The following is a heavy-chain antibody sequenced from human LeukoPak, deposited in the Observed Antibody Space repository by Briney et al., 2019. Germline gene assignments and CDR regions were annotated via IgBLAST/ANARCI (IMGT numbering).Heavy chain of an antibody. J-gene: IGHJ4*02. Sequence: ASLTVSSKPSGYTFTLYYMHWVRQAPRQRLEWMGWINPNSGGTNYAQKFQGRVTMTRDTSISTAHLELSRLRSDDTAIYYCARVIGGGDDPIRLDHWGQGTVVTVSS. D-gene: IGHD3-16*01. CDR1: GYTFTLYY. CDR3: ARVIGGGDDPIRLDH. CDR2: INPNSGGT. V-gene: IGHV1-2*02.